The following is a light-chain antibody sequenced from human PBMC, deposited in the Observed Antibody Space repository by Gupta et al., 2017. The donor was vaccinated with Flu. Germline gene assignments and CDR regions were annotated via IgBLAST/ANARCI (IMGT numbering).Light chain of an antibody. CDR3: QQSYSNPLT. Sequence: DIQMTQSPSSLSASVGDRVSITCRASQSISGYLNWYQQKPGKAPKVLIYAASALQSGVPSRCSGSGSGTDFTLTISNLQPEDFAAYYCQQSYSNPLTFGGGTKVEIK. CDR1: QSISGY. J-gene: IGKJ4*01. V-gene: IGKV1-39*01. CDR2: AAS.